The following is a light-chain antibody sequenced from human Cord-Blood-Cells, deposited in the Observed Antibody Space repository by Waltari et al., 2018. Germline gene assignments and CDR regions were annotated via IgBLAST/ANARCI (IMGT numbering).Light chain of an antibody. CDR3: QQSDSTPLT. CDR2: AAS. J-gene: IGKJ4*01. CDR1: QSISNY. V-gene: IGKV1-39*01. Sequence: DIQMTQSPSSLSASVGDRVTITCQASQSISNYLNWYQQKPGKAPKLLIYAASSLQSGVPSRFSGSGSGTDFTLTISSLQPEDFATYYCQQSDSTPLTFGGGTKVEIK.